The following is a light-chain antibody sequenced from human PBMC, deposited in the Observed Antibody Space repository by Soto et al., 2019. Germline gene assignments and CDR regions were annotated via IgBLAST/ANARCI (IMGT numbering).Light chain of an antibody. CDR2: EVS. CDR3: SSYAGSNNRVL. Sequence: QSVLTQPPSASGSPGQSVTISCTGTSSDVGGYNYVSWYQQHPGKAPKLIIYEVSKRPSGVPDRFSGSKSGNTASLTVSGLQAEDEADYYCSSYAGSNNRVLFGGGTQLTVL. J-gene: IGLJ2*01. V-gene: IGLV2-8*01. CDR1: SSDVGGYNY.